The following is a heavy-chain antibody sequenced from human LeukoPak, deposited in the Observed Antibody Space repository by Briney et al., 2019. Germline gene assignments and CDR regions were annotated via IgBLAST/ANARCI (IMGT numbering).Heavy chain of an antibody. V-gene: IGHV3-23*01. D-gene: IGHD2-15*01. CDR3: AKEGYCSGGSCYSDAFDI. CDR2: ISGSGGST. CDR1: GFTFSSYA. J-gene: IGHJ3*02. Sequence: GGSLRLSCAASGFTFSSYAMSWVRQAPGKGLEWVSVISGSGGSTYYADSVKGRFTLSRDNSKNTLYLQMNSLRAEDTAVYYCAKEGYCSGGSCYSDAFDIWGQGTMVTVSS.